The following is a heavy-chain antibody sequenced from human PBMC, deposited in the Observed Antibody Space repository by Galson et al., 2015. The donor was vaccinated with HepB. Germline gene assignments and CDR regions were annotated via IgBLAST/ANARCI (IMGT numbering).Heavy chain of an antibody. V-gene: IGHV1-69*04. CDR3: ARDYVKLDSSGWYVYYYYGMDV. Sequence: SVKVSCKASGGTFSSYTISWVRQAPGQGLEWMGRIIPILGIANYAQKFQGRVTITADKSTSTAYMELSSLRSEDTAVYYCARDYVKLDSSGWYVYYYYGMDVWGQGTTVTVSS. D-gene: IGHD6-19*01. CDR1: GGTFSSYT. J-gene: IGHJ6*02. CDR2: IIPILGIA.